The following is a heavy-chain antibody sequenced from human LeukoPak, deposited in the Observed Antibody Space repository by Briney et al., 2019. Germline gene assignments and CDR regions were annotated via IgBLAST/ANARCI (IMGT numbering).Heavy chain of an antibody. Sequence: PGGSLRLSCAASGFTFSSYGMHWVRQAPGKGLEWVSSISSSSSYIYYADSVKGRFTISRDNAKNSLYLQMNSLRAEDTAVYYCARGRRSYYYGSGSYPLYYFDYWGQGTLVTVSS. CDR2: ISSSSSYI. D-gene: IGHD3-10*01. CDR1: GFTFSSYG. CDR3: ARGRRSYYYGSGSYPLYYFDY. J-gene: IGHJ4*02. V-gene: IGHV3-21*01.